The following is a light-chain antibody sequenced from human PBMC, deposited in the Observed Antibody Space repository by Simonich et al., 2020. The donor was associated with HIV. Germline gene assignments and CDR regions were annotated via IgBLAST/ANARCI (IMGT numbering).Light chain of an antibody. CDR3: QQYNNWPPWT. Sequence: EIVLTQSPATLSLSPGERATLSCRASPSVSSYLAWYQQKPGQAPRLLIYDASNRATGIPARFSGSGSGTDFTLTISILEPEDFAVYYCQQYNNWPPWTFGQGTKVEIK. CDR1: PSVSSY. J-gene: IGKJ1*01. V-gene: IGKV3-11*01. CDR2: DAS.